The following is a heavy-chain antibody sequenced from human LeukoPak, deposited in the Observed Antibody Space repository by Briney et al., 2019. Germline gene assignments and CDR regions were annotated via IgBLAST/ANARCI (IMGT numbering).Heavy chain of an antibody. D-gene: IGHD4-23*01. CDR3: ARGGVTRYYYYYMDV. Sequence: SETLSLTCTVSGGSISSSNHYWGWIRQPPGKGLEWIGSIYYSGSTYYNPSLKSRVTISVDTSKNQFSLKLSSVTAADTAVYYCARGGVTRYYYYYMDVWGKGTTVTVSS. V-gene: IGHV4-39*01. J-gene: IGHJ6*03. CDR1: GGSISSSNHY. CDR2: IYYSGST.